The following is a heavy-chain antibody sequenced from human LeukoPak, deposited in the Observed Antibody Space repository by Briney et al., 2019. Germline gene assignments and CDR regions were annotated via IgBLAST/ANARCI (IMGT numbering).Heavy chain of an antibody. J-gene: IGHJ5*02. CDR3: ARHGARGYSYDYSWFDP. CDR2: IYPGDSDT. D-gene: IGHD5-18*01. V-gene: IGHV5-51*01. Sequence: GESLKISCKVSGYSFTTYWIGWVRQMPGKGLEWMGNIYPGDSDTRYSPSFQGQVTISADKSISTAYLQWSSLKVSDTAMYYCARHGARGYSYDYSWFDPWGQGTLVTVSS. CDR1: GYSFTTYW.